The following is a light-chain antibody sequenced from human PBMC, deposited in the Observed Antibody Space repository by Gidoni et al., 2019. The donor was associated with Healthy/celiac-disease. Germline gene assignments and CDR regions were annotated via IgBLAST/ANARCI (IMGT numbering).Light chain of an antibody. CDR1: QTISSY. CDR3: QQRRNWPLT. J-gene: IGKJ4*01. Sequence: PGERATLSCRASQTISSYLAWYQQKPGQAPRLLIYDASNRATGIPARFSGSGSGTDFTLTLSSLEPEDFAVYFCQQRRNWPLTFGGGTQVEIK. V-gene: IGKV3-11*01. CDR2: DAS.